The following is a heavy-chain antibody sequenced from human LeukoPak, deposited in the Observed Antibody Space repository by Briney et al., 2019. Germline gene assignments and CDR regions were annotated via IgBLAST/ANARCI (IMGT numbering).Heavy chain of an antibody. D-gene: IGHD2/OR15-2a*01. CDR3: TTVRTF. V-gene: IGHV3-15*01. Sequence: PGGSLRLSCEASGFTFNNTWMNWVRQAPGKGLEWVDRIKSKTDGGTPDYAAPVKGRFTILRDDSRNTLFLQMTSLRTEDTGVYYCTTVRTFWGQGTLVTVSS. CDR2: IKSKTDGGTP. CDR1: GFTFNNTW. J-gene: IGHJ1*01.